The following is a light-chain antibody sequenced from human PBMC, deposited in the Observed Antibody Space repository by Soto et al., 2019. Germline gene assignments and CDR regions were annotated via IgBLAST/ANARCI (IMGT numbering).Light chain of an antibody. Sequence: EIVLTQSPGTLSLSPGERATLSCRASRSVSSSYLAWYQQKPGQAPRLLIFGASSRATGIPDRFSGSGSGTDFTLTISRLEPEDFAVYYCQQYGSSPWTF. V-gene: IGKV3-20*01. CDR1: RSVSSSY. J-gene: IGKJ1*01. CDR2: GAS. CDR3: QQYGSSPWT.